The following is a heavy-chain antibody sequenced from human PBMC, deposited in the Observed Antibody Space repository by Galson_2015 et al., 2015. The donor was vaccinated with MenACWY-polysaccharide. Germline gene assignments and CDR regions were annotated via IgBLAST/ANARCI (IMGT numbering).Heavy chain of an antibody. J-gene: IGHJ4*02. CDR1: GFTFSSYW. CDR3: VKAHETSGWNRGPGY. V-gene: IGHV3-74*01. D-gene: IGHD6-19*01. CDR2: ISSDGSNT. Sequence: SLRLSCAASGFTFSSYWMHWVRQVPGKGLVWVSRISSDGSNTYYADPVKGRFTISRDNSKNTLFLQMNGLTAEDTAVYYCVKAHETSGWNRGPGYWGQGTLVTVSS.